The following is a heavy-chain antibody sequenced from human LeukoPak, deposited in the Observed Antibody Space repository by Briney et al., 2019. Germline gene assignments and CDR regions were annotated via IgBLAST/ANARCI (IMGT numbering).Heavy chain of an antibody. V-gene: IGHV4-4*07. CDR2: IYTSGST. J-gene: IGHJ4*02. CDR3: ARGRNVRGVIINWGYYFDY. CDR1: GGSISSYY. Sequence: SETLSLTCTVSGGSISSYYWSWIRQPAGKGLEWIGRIYTSGSTNYNPSLKSRVTMSVDTSKNQFSLKLSSVTAADTAVYYCARGRNVRGVIINWGYYFDYWGQGTLVTVSS. D-gene: IGHD3-10*01.